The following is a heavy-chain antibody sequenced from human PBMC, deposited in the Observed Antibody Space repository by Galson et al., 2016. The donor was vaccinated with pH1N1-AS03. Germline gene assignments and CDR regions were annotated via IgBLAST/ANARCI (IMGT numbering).Heavy chain of an antibody. CDR3: AKDLHFYDSYSLDY. CDR1: GFTFNRHA. Sequence: SLRLSCAASGFTFNRHAMHWVRQAPGKGLEWVAIMSYDGSTKYYTDSVRDRFTISRDNSKKTLYLHMSSLRAEDTAVYYCAKDLHFYDSYSLDYWGRGTLVIVSS. J-gene: IGHJ4*02. CDR2: MSYDGSTK. D-gene: IGHD2-21*02. V-gene: IGHV3-30*18.